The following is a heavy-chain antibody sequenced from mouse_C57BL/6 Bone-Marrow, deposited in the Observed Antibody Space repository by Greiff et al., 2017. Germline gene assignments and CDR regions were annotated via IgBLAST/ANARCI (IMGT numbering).Heavy chain of an antibody. CDR1: GFTFSSYG. V-gene: IGHV5-6*01. CDR2: ISSGGSYT. CDR3: ARESKGDY. J-gene: IGHJ2*01. Sequence: EVKLVESGGDLVKPGGSLKLSCAASGFTFSSYGMSWVRQTPDKRLEWVATISSGGSYTYYPDSVKGRFTISRDNAKNTLYLQMSSLKSEDTAMYYCARESKGDYWGQGTTLTVSS. D-gene: IGHD2-5*01.